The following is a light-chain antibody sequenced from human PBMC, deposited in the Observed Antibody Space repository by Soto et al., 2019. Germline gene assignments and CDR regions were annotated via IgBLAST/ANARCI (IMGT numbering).Light chain of an antibody. Sequence: QTVVTQEPSLTVSPGGTVTLTCGSSSGAVTRGHFPYWFQQKPGQAPMTLIYDTATKHSWTPARFSGSLLGGKAALTLAGAQTDDEADYYCFLSYSGTNWVFGGGTKLTVL. V-gene: IGLV7-46*01. J-gene: IGLJ3*02. CDR2: DTA. CDR1: SGAVTRGHF. CDR3: FLSYSGTNWV.